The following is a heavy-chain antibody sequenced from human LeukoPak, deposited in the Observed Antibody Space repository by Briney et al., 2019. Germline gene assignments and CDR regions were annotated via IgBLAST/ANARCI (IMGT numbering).Heavy chain of an antibody. J-gene: IGHJ4*02. CDR3: VRARTSRITMVRGVIITPNNFDY. D-gene: IGHD3-10*01. CDR2: ISAYNGNT. CDR1: GYTFTSYG. V-gene: IGHV1-18*01. Sequence: GASVKVSCKASGYTFTSYGISGVRQAPGQGLEWMGWISAYNGNTNYAQKLQGRVTMTTDTSTSTAYMELRSLRSDDTAVYSCVRARTSRITMVRGVIITPNNFDYWGQGTLVTVSS.